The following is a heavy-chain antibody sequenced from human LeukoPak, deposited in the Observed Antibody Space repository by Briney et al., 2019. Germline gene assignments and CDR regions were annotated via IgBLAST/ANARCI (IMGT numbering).Heavy chain of an antibody. Sequence: GGSLRLSCAASGFTFSSYSMNWVRQAPGKGLEWVSYIGTSSSTIYYADSVKGRFTISRDNAKNSLYLQMNSLRDEDTAVYYCARHDYGGNSGDYWGQGTLVSVSS. J-gene: IGHJ4*02. V-gene: IGHV3-48*02. CDR1: GFTFSSYS. D-gene: IGHD4-23*01. CDR3: ARHDYGGNSGDY. CDR2: IGTSSSTI.